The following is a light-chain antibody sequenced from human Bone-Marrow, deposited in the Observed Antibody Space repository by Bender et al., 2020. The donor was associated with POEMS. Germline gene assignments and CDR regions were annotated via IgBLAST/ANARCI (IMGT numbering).Light chain of an antibody. J-gene: IGLJ1*01. CDR3: SSYVGTTAFV. CDR1: SSDVGGYNY. Sequence: QSALTQPPSASGSPGQSVTISCTGTSSDVGGYNYVSWYQQHPGKAPKLMIYDVTNRPSGVSNRFSGSKSGNTASLTISGLQAVDEADYYCSSYVGTTAFVFGTGTKVTVL. CDR2: DVT. V-gene: IGLV2-8*01.